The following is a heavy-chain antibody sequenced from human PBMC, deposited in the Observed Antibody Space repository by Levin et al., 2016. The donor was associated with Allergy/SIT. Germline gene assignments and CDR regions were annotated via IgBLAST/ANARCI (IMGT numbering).Heavy chain of an antibody. CDR1: GVTVSSNY. Sequence: GGSLRLSCAASGVTVSSNYMSWVRQAPGKGLEWVSVIYSGGSTYYAAPVRGRFTISRDDSESTLYLDMNSLTIEDTAVYYCTTSSLLVTGTFDNWGQGALVTVSS. V-gene: IGHV3-53*05. CDR3: TTSSLLVTGTFDN. D-gene: IGHD1-1*01. CDR2: IYSGGST. J-gene: IGHJ4*02.